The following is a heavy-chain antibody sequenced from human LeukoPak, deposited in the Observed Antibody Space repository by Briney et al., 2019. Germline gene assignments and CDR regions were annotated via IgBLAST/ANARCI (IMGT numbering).Heavy chain of an antibody. CDR2: IRDSSTT. CDR3: ARDHDFAFDN. Sequence: GGSLRLSCAASGFTFSTYPMNWVRQAPGKGLEWISHIRDSSTTDYADSVKGRFTISRDNAKNSLYLQLSSLRAEDTAVYYCARDHDFAFDNWGQGTLVTVSS. V-gene: IGHV3-48*01. D-gene: IGHD2-21*02. J-gene: IGHJ4*02. CDR1: GFTFSTYP.